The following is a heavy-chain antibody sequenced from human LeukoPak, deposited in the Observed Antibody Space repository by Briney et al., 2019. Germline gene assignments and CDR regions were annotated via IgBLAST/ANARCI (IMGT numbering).Heavy chain of an antibody. CDR3: ARHEGWLAENWFDP. J-gene: IGHJ5*02. Sequence: SETLSLTCTVSGDSMSSYYWSWIRQPPGKGLEWIGYIYYSGSTNYNPSLKSRVTISVDTSKNRFSLRLSSVTAADTAVYYCARHEGWLAENWFDPWGQGTLVTVSS. CDR2: IYYSGST. D-gene: IGHD5-24*01. V-gene: IGHV4-59*08. CDR1: GDSMSSYY.